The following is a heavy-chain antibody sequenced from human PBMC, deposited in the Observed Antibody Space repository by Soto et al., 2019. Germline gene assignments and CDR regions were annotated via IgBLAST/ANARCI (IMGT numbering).Heavy chain of an antibody. J-gene: IGHJ4*02. CDR3: ARDKGGSPLDY. CDR2: ISSSSRTI. D-gene: IGHD5-12*01. V-gene: IGHV3-48*01. CDR1: GFTFSSYS. Sequence: PGGSLRLSCAASGFTFSSYSMNWVRQAPGKGLEWVSYISSSSRTIYYTDSVKGRFTISRDNAKNSLYLQMNSLRAEDTAVYYCARDKGGSPLDYWGQGTLVTVSS.